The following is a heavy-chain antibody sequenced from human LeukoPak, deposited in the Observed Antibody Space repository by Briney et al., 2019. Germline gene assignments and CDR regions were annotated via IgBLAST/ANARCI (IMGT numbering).Heavy chain of an antibody. Sequence: PSETLSLTCTVSGGSISSSGYYWGWVRQPPGKGLEWIGSIYYSGSTYYNPSLKSRVTISVDTSKNQFSLKLSSVTAADTAVYYCARDGPNLQLSGEVGNWFDPWGQGTLVTVSS. CDR3: ARDGPNLQLSGEVGNWFDP. CDR1: GGSISSSGYY. J-gene: IGHJ5*02. D-gene: IGHD1-26*01. CDR2: IYYSGST. V-gene: IGHV4-39*07.